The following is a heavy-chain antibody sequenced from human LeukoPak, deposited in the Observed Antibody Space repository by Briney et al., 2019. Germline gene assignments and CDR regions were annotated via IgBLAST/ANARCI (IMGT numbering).Heavy chain of an antibody. CDR3: ARLSSSWYQGDY. J-gene: IGHJ4*02. CDR1: GDSISSGSYS. D-gene: IGHD6-13*01. V-gene: IGHV4-30-2*03. CDR2: IYQSGST. Sequence: PSETLSLTCAVSGDSISSGSYSWSWIRQAPGKGLEWIGYIYQSGSTYYNPSLKSRVTISVDTSKNQFSLKLSSVTAADTAVYYCARLSSSWYQGDYWGQGTLVTVSS.